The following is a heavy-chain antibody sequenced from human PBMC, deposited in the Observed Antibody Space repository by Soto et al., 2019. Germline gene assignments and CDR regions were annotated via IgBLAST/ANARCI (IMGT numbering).Heavy chain of an antibody. CDR1: GYTFTSYY. CDR2: INPSGGST. Sequence: ASVKVSCKASGYTFTSYYMHWVRQAPGQGLEWMGIINPSGGSTSYAQKFQGRVTMTRDTSTSTVYMELSSLRSEDTAVYYCARDWLSSSGWLDYFDYWGQGTLVTVSS. CDR3: ARDWLSSSGWLDYFDY. D-gene: IGHD6-19*01. V-gene: IGHV1-46*01. J-gene: IGHJ4*02.